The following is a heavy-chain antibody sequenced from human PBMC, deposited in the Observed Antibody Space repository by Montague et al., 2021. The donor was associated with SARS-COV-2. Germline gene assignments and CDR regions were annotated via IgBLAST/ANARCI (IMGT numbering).Heavy chain of an antibody. D-gene: IGHD3-10*01. CDR1: GGSISSSSYY. J-gene: IGHJ6*02. Sequence: SETLSLTCTVSGGSISSSSYYWGWIRQPPGKGLEWIGSIYYSGSTYYNPSLKSRVTISVDTSKNQFSLKLSSVTAADTAVYYCASQPVLLWFGELFRGGGMDVWGQGTTVTVSS. CDR2: IYYSGST. CDR3: ASQPVLLWFGELFRGGGMDV. V-gene: IGHV4-39*01.